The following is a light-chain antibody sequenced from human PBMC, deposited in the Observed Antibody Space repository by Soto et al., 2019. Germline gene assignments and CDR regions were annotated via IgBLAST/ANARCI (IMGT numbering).Light chain of an antibody. J-gene: IGLJ2*01. V-gene: IGLV1-47*02. Sequence: QSVLTQPPSASGTPGQKVFISCSGSSSNIGGTNYAYWYQQLPGAAPKLLMHSNNLRPSGVPERISGSKFGTAASLAISGLRSEDEAVDYCASWDNRLGAVIFGGGTKGTVL. CDR1: SSNIGGTNY. CDR2: SNN. CDR3: ASWDNRLGAVI.